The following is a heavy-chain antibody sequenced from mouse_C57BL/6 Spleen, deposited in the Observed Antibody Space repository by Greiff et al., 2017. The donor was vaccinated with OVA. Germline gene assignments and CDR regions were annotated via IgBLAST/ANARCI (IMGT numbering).Heavy chain of an antibody. J-gene: IGHJ2*01. CDR2: IYPGNSDT. Sequence: VQLQQSGTVLARPGASVKMSCKPSGYTFTSYWMHWVKQRPGQGLEWIGAIYPGNSDTSYNQKFKGQAKLTAVTSASTAYMELSSLTNEDSAVYYCTRNQGYFDYGGQGTTLTVSS. CDR3: TRNQGYFDY. CDR1: GYTFTSYW. V-gene: IGHV1-5*01.